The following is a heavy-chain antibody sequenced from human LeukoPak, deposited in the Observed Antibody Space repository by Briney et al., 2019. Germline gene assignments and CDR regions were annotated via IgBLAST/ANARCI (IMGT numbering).Heavy chain of an antibody. CDR1: GGSISSYY. CDR2: FYYTGST. CDR3: ARANYYDSSGYYYNAFDI. Sequence: PSETLSLTCTVSGGSISSYYWSWIRQPPGKGLEWIGTFYYTGSTYYNPSLKSRITISVDTSKNHFSLKLSSVTAADTAVYYCARANYYDSSGYYYNAFDIWGQGTMVTVSS. D-gene: IGHD3-22*01. V-gene: IGHV4-59*04. J-gene: IGHJ3*02.